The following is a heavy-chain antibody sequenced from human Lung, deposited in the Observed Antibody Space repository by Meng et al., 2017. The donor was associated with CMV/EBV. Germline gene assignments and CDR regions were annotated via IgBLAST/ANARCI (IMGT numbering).Heavy chain of an antibody. CDR2: ITPFNGNT. Sequence: SVXVSXXASGYTFTYRYLHWVRQAPGQALEWMGWITPFNGNTNYTQKFQDRVTITRDRFMTTAYMELNTLRSEDTAMYYCATGQQYYYESNAVEIWGQGPMVTVSS. J-gene: IGHJ3*02. V-gene: IGHV1-45*02. CDR3: ATGQQYYYESNAVEI. D-gene: IGHD3-10*01. CDR1: GYTFTYRY.